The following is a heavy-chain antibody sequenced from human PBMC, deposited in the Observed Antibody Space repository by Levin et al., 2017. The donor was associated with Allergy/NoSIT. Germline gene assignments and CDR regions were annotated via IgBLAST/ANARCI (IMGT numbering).Heavy chain of an antibody. D-gene: IGHD3-10*01. CDR2: IKSKTDGGTT. CDR1: GFSFTTGW. V-gene: IGHV3-15*01. CDR3: TTDGLWFGDDY. J-gene: IGHJ4*02. Sequence: GGSLRLSCAASGFSFTTGWMSWVRQAPGKGLEWVGRIKSKTDGGTTDYAAPVKGRFTISRDDSKNTLYLQMNSLKTEDTAMYYCTTDGLWFGDDYWGRGALVTVSS.